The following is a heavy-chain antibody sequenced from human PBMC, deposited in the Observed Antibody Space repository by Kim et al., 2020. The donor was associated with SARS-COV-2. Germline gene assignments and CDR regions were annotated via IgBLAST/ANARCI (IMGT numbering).Heavy chain of an antibody. D-gene: IGHD3-22*01. Sequence: GGSLRLSCAASGFTFSSYGMHWVRQAPGKGLEWVAVIWYDGSNKYYADSVKGRFTISRDNSKNTLYLQMNSLRAEDTAVYYCAKDPPFGTNYYDCSGAWGQGTLVTVSS. J-gene: IGHJ5*02. CDR1: GFTFSSYG. V-gene: IGHV3-33*06. CDR3: AKDPPFGTNYYDCSGA. CDR2: IWYDGSNK.